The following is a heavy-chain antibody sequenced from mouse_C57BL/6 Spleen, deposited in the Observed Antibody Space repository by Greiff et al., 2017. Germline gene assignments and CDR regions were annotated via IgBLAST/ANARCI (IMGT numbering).Heavy chain of an antibody. CDR1: GFTFTDYY. V-gene: IGHV7-3*01. J-gene: IGHJ2*01. CDR2: IRNKANGYTT. Sequence: EVKVVESGGGLVQPGGSLSLSCAASGFTFTDYYMSWVRQPPGKALEWLGFIRNKANGYTTEYSASVKGRFTISRDNSQSILYLQMNALRAEDSATYYCARYRPISFDYWGQGTTLTVSS. CDR3: ARYRPISFDY.